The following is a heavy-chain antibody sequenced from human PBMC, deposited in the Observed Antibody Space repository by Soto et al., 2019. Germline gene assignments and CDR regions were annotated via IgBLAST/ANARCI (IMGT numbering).Heavy chain of an antibody. J-gene: IGHJ4*02. CDR2: IYYSGST. D-gene: IGHD5-18*01. CDR3: ARSGYSYGPNPLLY. Sequence: QEQLQESGPGLVKPSQTLSLTCTVSGGSISSGGYYWSWIRQHPGKGLEWIGYIYYSGSTYYNPSLKSRVTISVATSKNQFSPKLSSVTAADTAVYYCARSGYSYGPNPLLYWGQGTLVTVSS. CDR1: GGSISSGGYY. V-gene: IGHV4-31*03.